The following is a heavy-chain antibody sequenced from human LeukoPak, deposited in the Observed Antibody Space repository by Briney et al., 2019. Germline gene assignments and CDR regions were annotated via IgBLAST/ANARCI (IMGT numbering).Heavy chain of an antibody. CDR2: ISGSGGST. D-gene: IGHD6-19*01. CDR3: AKLRLPIAVAGPFDY. V-gene: IGHV3-23*01. Sequence: GGSLRLSCAASGFTFSSYATSWVRQAPGKGLEWVSAISGSGGSTYYADSVKGRFTISRDNSKNTLYLQMNSLRAEDTAVYYCAKLRLPIAVAGPFDYWGQGTLVTVSS. CDR1: GFTFSSYA. J-gene: IGHJ4*02.